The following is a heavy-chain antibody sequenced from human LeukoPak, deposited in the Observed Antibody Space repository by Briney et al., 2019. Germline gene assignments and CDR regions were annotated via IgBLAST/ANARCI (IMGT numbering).Heavy chain of an antibody. Sequence: GGSLRLSCAASGFTFNYVWMNWARQAPGKGLEWVASINHNGNVNYYVDSVKGRFTISRDNAKNSLYLQMSNLRAEDTAVYFCARGGGLDVWGQGATVTVSS. CDR3: ARGGGLDV. CDR1: GFTFNYVW. J-gene: IGHJ6*02. V-gene: IGHV3-7*03. CDR2: INHNGNVN. D-gene: IGHD3-16*01.